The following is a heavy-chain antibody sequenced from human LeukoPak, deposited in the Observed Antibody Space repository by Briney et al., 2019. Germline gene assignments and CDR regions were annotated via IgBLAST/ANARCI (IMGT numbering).Heavy chain of an antibody. CDR1: GGSISGYY. J-gene: IGHJ4*02. D-gene: IGHD6-19*01. CDR2: ISYSGNT. CDR3: ARGGVSSGWYDY. V-gene: IGHV4-59*01. Sequence: SETLSLTCTVSGGSISGYYWSWIRQPPGKGLEWIGYISYSGNTNYNPSLKSRLTISVDTPKNQFSLKLSSVTAADTAVYYCARGGVSSGWYDYWGQGTLVTVSS.